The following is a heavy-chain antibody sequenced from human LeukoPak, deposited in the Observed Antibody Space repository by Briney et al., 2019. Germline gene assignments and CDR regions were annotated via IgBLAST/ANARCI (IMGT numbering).Heavy chain of an antibody. V-gene: IGHV3-30*04. CDR1: GFTFSSYA. D-gene: IGHD3-3*01. J-gene: IGHJ4*02. CDR2: ISYDGSNK. CDR3: ARGIPGPAYYDFWSGYYADSFDY. Sequence: GGSLRPSCAASGFTFSSYAMHWVRQAPGKGLEWVAVISYDGSNKYYADSVKGRFTISRDNSKNTLYLQMNSLRAEDTAVYYCARGIPGPAYYDFWSGYYADSFDYWGQGTLVTVSS.